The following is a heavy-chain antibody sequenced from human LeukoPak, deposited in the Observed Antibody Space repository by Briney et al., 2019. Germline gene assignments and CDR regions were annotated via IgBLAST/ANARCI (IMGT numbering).Heavy chain of an antibody. J-gene: IGHJ4*02. CDR2: VSYDGSNK. CDR1: GFTFSSYA. Sequence: PGGSLRLCCAASGFTFSSYAMHWVRQAPGKGLEWVAVVSYDGSNKYYADSVKGRFTISRDNSKNTLYLQMNSLRAEDTAVYYCARGVVVPAATKPDYWGQGTLVTVSS. CDR3: ARGVVVPAATKPDY. V-gene: IGHV3-30-3*01. D-gene: IGHD2-2*01.